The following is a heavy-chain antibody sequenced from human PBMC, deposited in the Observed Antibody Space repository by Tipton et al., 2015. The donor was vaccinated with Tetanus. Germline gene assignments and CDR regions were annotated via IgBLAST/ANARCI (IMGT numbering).Heavy chain of an antibody. D-gene: IGHD3-22*01. J-gene: IGHJ4*02. CDR1: GDSISSGDFY. CDR3: ARDSYYSSRWSFADY. Sequence: TLSLTCTVSGDSISSGDFYWSWVRQHPGKGLEWIGYIYFTGTTYYNPSLESRLTISIDTSKNQFSLELISVTAADTAVYYCARDSYYSSRWSFADYWGQGTLVAVSS. CDR2: IYFTGTT. V-gene: IGHV4-31*03.